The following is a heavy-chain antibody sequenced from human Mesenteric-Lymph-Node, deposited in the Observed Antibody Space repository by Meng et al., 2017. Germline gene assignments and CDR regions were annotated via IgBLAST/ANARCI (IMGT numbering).Heavy chain of an antibody. CDR2: IIPIFGTA. CDR3: ARAPHIVVVPAAIQVARDYYYYYGMDV. Sequence: GGSLRLSCKGSGYSFTSYWIGWVRQAPGQGLEWMGGIIPIFGTANYAQKFQGRVTITADESTSTAYMELSSLRSEDTAVYYCARAPHIVVVPAAIQVARDYYYYYGMDVWGQGTTVTVSS. J-gene: IGHJ6*02. V-gene: IGHV1-69*01. D-gene: IGHD2-2*01. CDR1: GYSFTSYW.